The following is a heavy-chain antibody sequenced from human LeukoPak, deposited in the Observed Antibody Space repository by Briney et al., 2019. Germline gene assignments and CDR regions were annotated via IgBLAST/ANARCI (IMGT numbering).Heavy chain of an antibody. D-gene: IGHD2-15*01. Sequence: SQTLSLTCAVYGGAFCGYYWSWIRQPPRRGLEWIAEITHSGSTNYNPSLKSRDTISVDTSQNQFSLNLSSVTAADTALYYCARVGCSGGTCYSRDFDFWGQGTLVTVSS. CDR3: ARVGCSGGTCYSRDFDF. CDR2: ITHSGST. V-gene: IGHV4-34*01. CDR1: GGAFCGYY. J-gene: IGHJ4*02.